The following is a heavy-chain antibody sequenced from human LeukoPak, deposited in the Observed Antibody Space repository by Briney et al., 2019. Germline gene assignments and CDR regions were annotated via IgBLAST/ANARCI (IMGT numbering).Heavy chain of an antibody. CDR3: ARETMGADIVVVPTPFDAFDL. V-gene: IGHV3-7*01. J-gene: IGHJ3*01. Sequence: GGSLRLSCAASGFTFSRYWMSWVRQAPGKGLQWVANIKQDGSEKYYVDSVKGRFTISRDNAKNSMYLQMNSLRAEDTAVYYCARETMGADIVVVPTPFDAFDLWGQGTMVTVSS. CDR2: IKQDGSEK. CDR1: GFTFSRYW. D-gene: IGHD2-2*01.